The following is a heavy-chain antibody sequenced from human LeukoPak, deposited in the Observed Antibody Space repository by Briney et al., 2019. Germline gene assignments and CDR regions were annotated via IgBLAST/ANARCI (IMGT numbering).Heavy chain of an antibody. Sequence: SETLSLTCTVSGGSITSIHYYWGWIRQPPGKGLEWIGNIYYFGSTYYNPSLRSRVTISVDTSKNQFSLKLSSVTAADTALYCCARMTCGGGTCWWFDPWGQGTLVTVSS. CDR1: GGSITSIHYY. J-gene: IGHJ5*02. D-gene: IGHD2-15*01. CDR3: ARMTCGGGTCWWFDP. CDR2: IYYFGST. V-gene: IGHV4-39*01.